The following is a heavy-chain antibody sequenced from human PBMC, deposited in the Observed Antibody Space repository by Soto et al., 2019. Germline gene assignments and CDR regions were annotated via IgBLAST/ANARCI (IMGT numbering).Heavy chain of an antibody. CDR2: IKEDGTER. CDR3: ARDRAYSCFDY. J-gene: IGHJ4*02. Sequence: GGSLRFSCAASGVTFSSSWMSWVRQAPGKGLEWVAGIKEDGTERYYVDFVKGRFTISRDNVENSLYLQMNSLTGDDTAVYFCARDRAYSCFDYWGLGTLVTVSS. V-gene: IGHV3-7*01. CDR1: GVTFSSSW. D-gene: IGHD5-18*01.